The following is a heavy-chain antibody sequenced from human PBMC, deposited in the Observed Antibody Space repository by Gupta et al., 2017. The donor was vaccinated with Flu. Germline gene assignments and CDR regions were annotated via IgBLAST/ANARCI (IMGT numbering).Heavy chain of an antibody. V-gene: IGHV3-49*03. CDR2: IRSRGYGGTT. Sequence: EVQLVESGGGLVQPGRSLRLSCTGSGFSFGDYAMSWFRQAPGKGLEWVSFIRSRGYGGTTEYAASVQGRFTISRDDSKSIAYLQMSSLKTEDSAVYYCTRGWDYLYHSSRGYYYRPTNPLDYWGQGTLVTVSS. D-gene: IGHD3-22*01. CDR3: TRGWDYLYHSSRGYYYRPTNPLDY. J-gene: IGHJ4*02. CDR1: GFSFGDYA.